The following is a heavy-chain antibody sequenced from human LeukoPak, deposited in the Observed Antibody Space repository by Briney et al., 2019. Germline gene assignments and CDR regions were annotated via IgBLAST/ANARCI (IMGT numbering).Heavy chain of an antibody. CDR1: DYSFSSFG. V-gene: IGHV1-18*01. J-gene: IGHJ3*02. CDR3: ARGRYYDSGGYDEAFDI. CDR2: ISGYNGNT. Sequence: VASVKVSCKASDYSFSSFGISWVRQAPGQGLEWMGWISGYNGNTKYAQNLQGRVTMTTDTSTSTAYMELRSLRSDDTAVYYCARGRYYDSGGYDEAFDIWGQGTAVTVSS. D-gene: IGHD3-22*01.